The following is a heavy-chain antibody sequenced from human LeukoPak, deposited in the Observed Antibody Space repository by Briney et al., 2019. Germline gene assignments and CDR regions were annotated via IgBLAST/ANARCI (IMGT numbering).Heavy chain of an antibody. CDR1: GFTFSSYA. V-gene: IGHV3-64*01. J-gene: IGHJ6*03. D-gene: IGHD4-17*01. CDR3: ARGSATRYYYYYYYMDV. CDR2: ISSNGGST. Sequence: GGSLRLSCAASGFTFSSYAMHWVRQAPGKGLEYVSAISSNGGSTYYANSVKGRFTISRDNSKNTLYLQMGSLRAEDMAVYYCARGSATRYYYYYYYMDVWGKGTTVTVSS.